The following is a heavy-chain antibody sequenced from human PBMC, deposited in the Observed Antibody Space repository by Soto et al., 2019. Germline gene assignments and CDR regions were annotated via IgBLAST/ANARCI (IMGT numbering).Heavy chain of an antibody. Sequence: QVQLQESGPGLVKPSETLSLTCTVSGGSISSYYWSWIRQPPGKGLEWIGYIYYSGSTNYNPSLKSRVTISVDTSKNQFSLKLSSVTAADTAVYYCARDSPGRAAALDVWGQGTLVTVSS. V-gene: IGHV4-59*01. CDR2: IYYSGST. D-gene: IGHD6-13*01. CDR3: ARDSPGRAAALDV. CDR1: GGSISSYY. J-gene: IGHJ4*02.